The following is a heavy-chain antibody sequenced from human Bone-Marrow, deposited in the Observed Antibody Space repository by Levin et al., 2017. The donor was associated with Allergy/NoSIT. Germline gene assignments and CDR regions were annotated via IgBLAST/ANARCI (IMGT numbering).Heavy chain of an antibody. CDR2: IYIGGTI. J-gene: IGHJ4*02. Sequence: LGESLKISCAVSGFPVSSNHMNWVRQAPGKGLEWVAIIYIGGTIYYADSVKGRFTISRDRSKSTVDLQLTSLRAEDTAMYYCARSYGDYVYYFDSWGQGALVTVSS. CDR1: GFPVSSNH. CDR3: ARSYGDYVYYFDS. V-gene: IGHV3-66*01. D-gene: IGHD4-17*01.